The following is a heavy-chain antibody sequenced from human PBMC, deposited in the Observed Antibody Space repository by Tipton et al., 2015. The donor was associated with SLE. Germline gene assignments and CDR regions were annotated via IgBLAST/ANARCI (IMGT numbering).Heavy chain of an antibody. CDR1: GFIFSSYE. J-gene: IGHJ4*02. CDR3: ARVNNFYGSGSFDY. Sequence: SLRLSCAASGFIFSSYEMHWVRQAPGKGLEWVTAISYDVSNTYYADSVKGRFTISRDNSKNTLFLQMNSLRPEDTAVYYCARVNNFYGSGSFDYWAREPWSPSPQ. D-gene: IGHD3-10*01. CDR2: ISYDVSNT. V-gene: IGHV3-30*04.